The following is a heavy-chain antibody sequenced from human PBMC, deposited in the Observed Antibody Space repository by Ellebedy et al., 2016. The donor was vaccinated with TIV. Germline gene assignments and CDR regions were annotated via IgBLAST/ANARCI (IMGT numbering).Heavy chain of an antibody. CDR1: GFTFSNYA. J-gene: IGHJ3*01. CDR3: ARDPVGVGPAFDV. Sequence: GESLKISCTASGFTFSNYAMCWVRQAPGKGLEWVANINQDGGEKNYVDSVRGRFTISRDNAKDTLFLQMNSLRAEDTAIYFCARDPVGVGPAFDVWGQGTMVTVSS. CDR2: INQDGGEK. D-gene: IGHD4-23*01. V-gene: IGHV3-7*03.